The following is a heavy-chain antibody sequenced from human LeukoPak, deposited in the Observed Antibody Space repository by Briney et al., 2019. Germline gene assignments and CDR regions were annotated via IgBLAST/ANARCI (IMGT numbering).Heavy chain of an antibody. CDR1: GGSISSSSYY. Sequence: SETLSLTCTVSGGSISSSSYYWGWIRQPPGKGLEWIGTIYYSGSTYYNPSLKSRVTISVDTSKNQSSLKLSSVTATDTAVYYCARHGGGPYSSGWNYFDPWGQGTLVTVSS. CDR2: IYYSGST. V-gene: IGHV4-39*01. D-gene: IGHD6-19*01. CDR3: ARHGGGPYSSGWNYFDP. J-gene: IGHJ5*02.